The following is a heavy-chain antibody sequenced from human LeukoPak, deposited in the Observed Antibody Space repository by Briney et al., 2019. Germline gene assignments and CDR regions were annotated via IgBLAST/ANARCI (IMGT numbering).Heavy chain of an antibody. Sequence: PGRSLRLSCAASGFTFSSYSMNWVRQAPGKGLEWVSHITASGTAMFYADSVKGRFTISRDNAKNSLYLQMNSLRDEDTAVYYCARGNSGSRTTPFDSWGQGTLVTVSS. V-gene: IGHV3-48*02. CDR1: GFTFSSYS. D-gene: IGHD1-26*01. J-gene: IGHJ4*02. CDR3: ARGNSGSRTTPFDS. CDR2: ITASGTAM.